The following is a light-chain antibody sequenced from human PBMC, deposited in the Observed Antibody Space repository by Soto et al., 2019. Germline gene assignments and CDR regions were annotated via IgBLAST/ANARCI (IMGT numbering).Light chain of an antibody. CDR1: QSVSSSY. Sequence: IGLTPSPGTLAVSRVERATRSCRASQSVSSSYLAWYQQKPGQAPRLLIYGASSRATGIPDRFSGSGSGTASTLTISSLEPEDFGVYYCQQRHNWPITFGQGTRLEIK. V-gene: IGKV3D-20*02. CDR3: QQRHNWPIT. CDR2: GAS. J-gene: IGKJ5*01.